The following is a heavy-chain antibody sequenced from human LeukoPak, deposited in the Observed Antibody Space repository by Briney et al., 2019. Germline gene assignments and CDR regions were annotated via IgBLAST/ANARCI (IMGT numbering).Heavy chain of an antibody. V-gene: IGHV1-69*04. CDR1: GGTFSRYA. J-gene: IGHJ4*02. Sequence: SVKLSCKASGGTFSRYAISWVRQAPGQGLEWMGRIIPILGIANYAQKFQGRVTITADKSTSTAYMELSSLRSEDTAVYYCAITAVAGTGREPLDYWGQGTLVTVSS. CDR2: IIPILGIA. CDR3: AITAVAGTGREPLDY. D-gene: IGHD6-19*01.